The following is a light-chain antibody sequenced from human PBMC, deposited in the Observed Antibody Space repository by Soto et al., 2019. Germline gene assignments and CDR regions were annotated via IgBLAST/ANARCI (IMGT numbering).Light chain of an antibody. CDR3: QRYGSSPPIYT. CDR1: QSVSSNF. Sequence: EIVLTQSPGTLSLSPGERTTLSCRASQSVSSNFLAWYQQKPGQAPRLLIYGASSRATGIPDRFSGSGSGTDFTLTISRLEPEDFAVYYCQRYGSSPPIYTFGQGTKLEMK. V-gene: IGKV3-20*01. J-gene: IGKJ2*01. CDR2: GAS.